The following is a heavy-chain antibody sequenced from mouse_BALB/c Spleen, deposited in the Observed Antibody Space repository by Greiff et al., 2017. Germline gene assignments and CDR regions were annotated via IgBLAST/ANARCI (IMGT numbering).Heavy chain of an antibody. V-gene: IGHV3-6*02. D-gene: IGHD2-1*01. CDR2: ISYDGSN. J-gene: IGHJ3*01. CDR3: AGGNFVAY. Sequence: EVQLQESGPGLVKPSQSLSLTCSVTGYSITSCYYWNWIRQFPGNKLEWMGYISYDGSNNYNPSLKNRISITRDTSKNQFFLKLNSVTTEDTATYYCAGGNFVAYWGQGTLVTVSA. CDR1: GYSITSCYY.